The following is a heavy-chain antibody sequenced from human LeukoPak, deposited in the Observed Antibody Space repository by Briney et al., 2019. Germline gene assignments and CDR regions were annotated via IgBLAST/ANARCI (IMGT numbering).Heavy chain of an antibody. CDR2: INTNTGNP. CDR3: ARALYGGSSSWYVSEHIDY. J-gene: IGHJ4*02. CDR1: GYTFTSYA. Sequence: ASVKVSCKASGYTFTSYAMNWVRQAPGQGLEWMGWINTNTGNPTYAQGFTGRFVFSLDTSVSTAYLQISSLKAEDTAVYYCARALYGGSSSWYVSEHIDYWGQGTLVTVSS. D-gene: IGHD6-13*01. V-gene: IGHV7-4-1*02.